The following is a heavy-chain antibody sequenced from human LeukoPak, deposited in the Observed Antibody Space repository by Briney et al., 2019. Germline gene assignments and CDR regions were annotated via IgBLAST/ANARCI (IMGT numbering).Heavy chain of an antibody. CDR3: AKAEWGSSGYTHWEY. Sequence: GGSLRLSCAASGFTFSSYWMHWVRQAPGKGLVWVTRINTDGSSTSYADSAKGRFTISRDNAKNTLYLQMNSLRAEDTAVYYCAKAEWGSSGYTHWEYWGQGTLVTVSS. V-gene: IGHV3-74*01. CDR2: INTDGSST. J-gene: IGHJ4*02. D-gene: IGHD3-22*01. CDR1: GFTFSSYW.